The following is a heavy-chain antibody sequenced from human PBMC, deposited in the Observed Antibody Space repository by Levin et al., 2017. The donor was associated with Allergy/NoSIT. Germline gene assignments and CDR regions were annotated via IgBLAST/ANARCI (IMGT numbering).Heavy chain of an antibody. CDR2: ITHSGST. J-gene: IGHJ5*02. Sequence: SQTLSLTCTVYGGSFSGYYWNWIRQPPGRGLELIGEITHSGSTNYNPSLKSRVTISVDTSKNQLSLRLSSVTAADTAVYYCVRGSYCSGGSCYSVWFDPWGQGTLVTVSS. D-gene: IGHD2-15*01. V-gene: IGHV4-34*01. CDR3: VRGSYCSGGSCYSVWFDP. CDR1: GGSFSGYY.